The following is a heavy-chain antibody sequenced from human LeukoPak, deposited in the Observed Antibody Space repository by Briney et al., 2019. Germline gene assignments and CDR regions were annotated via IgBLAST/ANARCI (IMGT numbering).Heavy chain of an antibody. D-gene: IGHD3-22*01. Sequence: PSETLSLTCAVYGGSFSGYYWSWIRQPPGKGLEWIGEINHSGSTNYNPSLKSRVTISVDTSKNQFSLKLSSVTAADTAVYHCARIVQYYYDSSGYYYYFDYWGQGTLVTVSS. CDR1: GGSFSGYY. CDR3: ARIVQYYYDSSGYYYYFDY. V-gene: IGHV4-34*01. J-gene: IGHJ4*02. CDR2: INHSGST.